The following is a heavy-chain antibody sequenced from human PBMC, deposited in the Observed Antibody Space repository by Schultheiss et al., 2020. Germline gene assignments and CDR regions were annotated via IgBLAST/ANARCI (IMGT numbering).Heavy chain of an antibody. Sequence: GGSLRLSCAASGFTFSSYGMHWVRQAPGKGLEWVAVISYDGSNKYYADSVKGRFTISRDNAKNTLYLQMNSLRAEDTAVYYCARDYYGSGSYYKTIDYWGQGTLVTVSS. D-gene: IGHD3-10*01. V-gene: IGHV3-33*05. J-gene: IGHJ4*02. CDR2: ISYDGSNK. CDR1: GFTFSSYG. CDR3: ARDYYGSGSYYKTIDY.